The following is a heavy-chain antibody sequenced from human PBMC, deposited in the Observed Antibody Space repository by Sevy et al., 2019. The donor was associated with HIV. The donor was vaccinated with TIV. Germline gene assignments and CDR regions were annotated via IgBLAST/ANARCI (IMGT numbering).Heavy chain of an antibody. J-gene: IGHJ4*02. CDR2: ISGSGGST. CDR3: AKGYGSGSPPDS. CDR1: GFIFNSYA. Sequence: GGSLRLSCAASGFIFNSYAMSWVRQAPGKGLEWVSGISGSGGSTYYADSAKGRSSISRDNSRNTVYLEINSLRAEDTAVYFCAKGYGSGSPPDSWGQGTLVTVSS. D-gene: IGHD3-10*01. V-gene: IGHV3-23*01.